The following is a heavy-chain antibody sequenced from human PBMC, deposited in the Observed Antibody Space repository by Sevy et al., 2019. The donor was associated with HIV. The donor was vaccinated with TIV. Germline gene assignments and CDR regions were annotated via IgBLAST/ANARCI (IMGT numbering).Heavy chain of an antibody. CDR2: IYYNGHI. Sequence: SETLSLTCTVSGGSITSLYWNWIRQPPGKGLGWIANIYYNGHIKYNPSLKSRVTLSLDTSKNQFSLRLSSVTAADTAMYYCAGENAWGRGYSWGQGTLVTVSS. D-gene: IGHD1-26*01. V-gene: IGHV4-59*08. J-gene: IGHJ4*02. CDR1: GGSITSLY. CDR3: AGENAWGRGYS.